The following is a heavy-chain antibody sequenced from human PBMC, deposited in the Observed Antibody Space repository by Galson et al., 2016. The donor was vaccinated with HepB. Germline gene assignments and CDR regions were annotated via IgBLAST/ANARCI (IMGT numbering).Heavy chain of an antibody. D-gene: IGHD1-26*01. V-gene: IGHV3-73*01. CDR3: TTIQWDGHQRFDH. CDR1: GFVFSDSG. J-gene: IGHJ4*02. Sequence: SLRLSCAASGFVFSDSGMHWVRQASGGGMEWIGRVRNKGNNYATTYGASMKGRVTISRDDSKNTAYLQMHSLQTEATTVYYCTTIQWDGHQRFDHWGRGTLVTVSS. CDR2: VRNKGNNYAT.